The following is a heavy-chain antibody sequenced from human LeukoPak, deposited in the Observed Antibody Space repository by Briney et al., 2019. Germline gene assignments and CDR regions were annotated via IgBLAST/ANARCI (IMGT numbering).Heavy chain of an antibody. CDR3: ARALLYYGDLDAFDI. J-gene: IGHJ3*02. CDR1: GFTFDDYA. Sequence: GGSLRLSCAASGFTFDDYAMHWVRQGPGKGLEWVSRINSDGSSTSYADSVKGRFTISRDNAKNTLYLQMNSPRAEDTAVYYCARALLYYGDLDAFDIWGQGTMVTVSS. CDR2: INSDGSST. V-gene: IGHV3-74*01. D-gene: IGHD4-17*01.